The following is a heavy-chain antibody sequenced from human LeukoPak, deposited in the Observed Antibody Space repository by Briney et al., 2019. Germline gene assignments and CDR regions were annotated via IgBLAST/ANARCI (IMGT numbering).Heavy chain of an antibody. D-gene: IGHD3-22*01. CDR1: GGSISSGDYY. Sequence: PSETLSLTCTVSGGSISSGDYYWSWIRQPPGKGLEWIGYIYYSGSTYYNPSLKSRVTISVDTSKNQFSLRLSSVTAADTAVYYCARHYYDNSGSQDWGQGTLVTVSS. CDR2: IYYSGST. V-gene: IGHV4-30-4*08. CDR3: ARHYYDNSGSQD. J-gene: IGHJ4*02.